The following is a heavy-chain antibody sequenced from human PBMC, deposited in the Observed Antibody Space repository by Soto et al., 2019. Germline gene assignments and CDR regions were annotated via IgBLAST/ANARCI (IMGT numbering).Heavy chain of an antibody. CDR3: AKSLTTVVTDAFDI. CDR1: GGSFSGYY. D-gene: IGHD4-17*01. J-gene: IGHJ3*02. CDR2: INHSGST. Sequence: SETLSLTCAVYGGSFSGYYWSWIRQPPGKGLEWIGEINHSGSTKYNPSLKSRVTISVDTSKNHFSLKLSSVTAADTAVYYCAKSLTTVVTDAFDIWGQGTMVTVSS. V-gene: IGHV4-34*01.